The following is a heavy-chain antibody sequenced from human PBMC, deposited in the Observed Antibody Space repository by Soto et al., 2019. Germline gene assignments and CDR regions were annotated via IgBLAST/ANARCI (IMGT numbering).Heavy chain of an antibody. V-gene: IGHV3-21*01. J-gene: IGHJ3*02. D-gene: IGHD2-15*01. CDR2: ISSSSSYI. CDR3: ARDRGYCSGCSCYDACDI. CDR1: GFTFSSYS. Sequence: GGSLRLSCAASGFTFSSYSMNWVRQAPGKGLKWVSSISSSSSYIYYADSVKGRFTISRDNDKNSLYLQMNSLRAEDTAVYYCARDRGYCSGCSCYDACDIWGQGTMVT.